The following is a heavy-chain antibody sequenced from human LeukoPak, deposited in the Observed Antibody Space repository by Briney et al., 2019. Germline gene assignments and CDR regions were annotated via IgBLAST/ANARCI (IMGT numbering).Heavy chain of an antibody. Sequence: HSGGSLRLSCAASGFTFSSSAMSWVRQAPGKGLEWVSTISGSDSSTHYADSVKGRFTISRDNSKSTLYLQMNSLRVEDTAVYYCAKAGLVRGGALDSWGQGTLVTVSS. D-gene: IGHD4/OR15-4a*01. CDR3: AKAGLVRGGALDS. V-gene: IGHV3-23*01. CDR1: GFTFSSSA. CDR2: ISGSDSST. J-gene: IGHJ4*02.